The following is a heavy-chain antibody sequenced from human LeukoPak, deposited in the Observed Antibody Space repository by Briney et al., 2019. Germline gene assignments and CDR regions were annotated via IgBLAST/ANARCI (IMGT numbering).Heavy chain of an antibody. Sequence: PGRSLRLSCAASGFTLSSYAMSWVRQPRAKGLEWVSAIRGSGGSTYYADSVKGRFTISRDNSKNPLDLQMNSLRAEDTAVYYCAKDKGAYYDCSGYFDYWGQGTVVSVSS. CDR1: GFTLSSYA. V-gene: IGHV3-23*01. D-gene: IGHD3-22*01. J-gene: IGHJ4*02. CDR2: IRGSGGST. CDR3: AKDKGAYYDCSGYFDY.